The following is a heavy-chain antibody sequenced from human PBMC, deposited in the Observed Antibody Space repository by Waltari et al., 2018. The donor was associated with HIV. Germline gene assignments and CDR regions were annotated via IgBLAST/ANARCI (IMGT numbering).Heavy chain of an antibody. CDR3: AKDTDLTGFFYYYGLDV. CDR1: GFTFRSYG. CDR2: ISYDGSNK. Sequence: QVQLVESGGGVVQPGRSLRLSCAASGFTFRSYGMHWVRQASGKGLVWMAVISYDGSNKYYADSVKGRFTISRDNSKNTLYLQMNSLRAEDTAVCYCAKDTDLTGFFYYYGLDVWGQGTTVTVSS. J-gene: IGHJ6*02. D-gene: IGHD3-9*01. V-gene: IGHV3-30*18.